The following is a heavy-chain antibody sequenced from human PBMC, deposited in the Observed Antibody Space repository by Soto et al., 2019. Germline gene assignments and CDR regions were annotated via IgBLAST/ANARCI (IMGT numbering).Heavy chain of an antibody. Sequence: SETLSLTCTVSGDSITSNSYFWAWIRQPPGKGLEWIGSIYYSGSTYYNPSLKSRVTISVDTSKNQFSLKLSSVTAADTAVYYCATGANANYYDSSGPHDYWAQGTLVTVSS. CDR1: GDSITSNSYF. CDR2: IYYSGST. V-gene: IGHV4-39*01. J-gene: IGHJ4*02. D-gene: IGHD3-22*01. CDR3: ATGANANYYDSSGPHDY.